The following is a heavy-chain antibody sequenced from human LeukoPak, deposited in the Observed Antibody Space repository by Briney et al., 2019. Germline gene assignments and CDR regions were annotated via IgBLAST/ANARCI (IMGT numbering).Heavy chain of an antibody. Sequence: GASVKVSCKASGYTFTGYYMHWVRQAPGQGLEWMGWINPNSGGTSYAQKFQGRVTMTRDTSISTAYMELSRLRSDDTAVYYCARDGEDSSGFDYWGQGTLVTVSS. V-gene: IGHV1-2*02. J-gene: IGHJ4*02. CDR2: INPNSGGT. CDR3: ARDGEDSSGFDY. CDR1: GYTFTGYY. D-gene: IGHD3-22*01.